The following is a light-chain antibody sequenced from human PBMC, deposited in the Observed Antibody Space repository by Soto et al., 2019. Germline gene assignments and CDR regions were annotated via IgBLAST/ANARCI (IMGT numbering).Light chain of an antibody. V-gene: IGLV2-14*01. J-gene: IGLJ2*01. CDR3: TSYTSSSIVV. CDR2: EVT. Sequence: QAVVTQPASVSGSPGESITISCTGTSSDIGGYNYVSWYQQHPDKAPKLLIYEVTNRPSGVSNRFSASKSGNTASLTISGLQAEDEADYYCTSYTSSSIVVFGEGTKLTVL. CDR1: SSDIGGYNY.